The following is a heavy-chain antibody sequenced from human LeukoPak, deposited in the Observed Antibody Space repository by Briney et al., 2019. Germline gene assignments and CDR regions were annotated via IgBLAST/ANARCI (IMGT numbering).Heavy chain of an antibody. Sequence: PSETLSLTCAVYGGSFSGYYWSWIRQPPGKGLEWIGEINHSGSTNYNPSLKSRVTISVDTSKNQFSLKLSSVTAADTAVYYCARVGGYCSGGSCYSDAFDIWGQGTMVTVSS. CDR3: ARVGGYCSGGSCYSDAFDI. V-gene: IGHV4-34*01. D-gene: IGHD2-15*01. J-gene: IGHJ3*02. CDR1: GGSFSGYY. CDR2: INHSGST.